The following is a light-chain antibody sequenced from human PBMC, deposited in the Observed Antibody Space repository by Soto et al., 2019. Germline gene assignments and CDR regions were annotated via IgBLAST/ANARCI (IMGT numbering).Light chain of an antibody. V-gene: IGKV3-20*01. CDR1: QRVSSSY. CDR3: QQYASSSLT. Sequence: EIVLTQSPGTLSLSPGERATLSCRASQRVSSSYLAWYQQKPGQAPRLLIYATSSRATDIPDRFSGSGSGTDFTLTISRLEPEDFAVFYCQQYASSSLTFGGGTKVEIK. J-gene: IGKJ4*01. CDR2: ATS.